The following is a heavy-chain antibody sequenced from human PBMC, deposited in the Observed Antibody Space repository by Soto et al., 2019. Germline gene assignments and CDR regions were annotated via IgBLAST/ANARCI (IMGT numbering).Heavy chain of an antibody. CDR3: ARDRATVVTGYNWFDP. CDR2: ISSSSSYI. Sequence: EVQLVESGGGLVKPGGSLILSCAASGFTFSSYSMNWVHQAPVMGLGWVSSISSSSSYIYYADSVKGRFTISRDNAKNSLYLQMNSLRAEDTAVYYCARDRATVVTGYNWFDPWGQGTLVTVSS. CDR1: GFTFSSYS. V-gene: IGHV3-21*01. J-gene: IGHJ5*02. D-gene: IGHD2-15*01.